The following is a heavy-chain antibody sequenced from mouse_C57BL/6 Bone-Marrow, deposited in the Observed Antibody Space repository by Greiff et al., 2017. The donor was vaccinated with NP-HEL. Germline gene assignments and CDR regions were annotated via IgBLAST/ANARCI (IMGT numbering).Heavy chain of an antibody. CDR1: GYTFTSYG. J-gene: IGHJ2*01. D-gene: IGHD1-1*01. V-gene: IGHV1-81*01. CDR2: IYPRSGNT. CDR3: ARGWGTTVVAPFDY. Sequence: QVQLQQSGAELARPGASVKLSCKASGYTFTSYGISWVKQRTGQGLEWIGEIYPRSGNTYYNEKFKGKATLTADKSSSTAYMELRSLTSDDSAVYFCARGWGTTVVAPFDYWGQGTTLTVSS.